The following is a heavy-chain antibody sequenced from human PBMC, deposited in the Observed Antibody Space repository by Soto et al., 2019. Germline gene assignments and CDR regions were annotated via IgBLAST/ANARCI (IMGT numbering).Heavy chain of an antibody. D-gene: IGHD3-22*01. CDR2: IHYSGST. CDR3: AREDDYYAFDI. CDR1: GGAIRPYY. V-gene: IGHV4-59*12. J-gene: IGHJ4*02. Sequence: PAETLSLTCNVSGGAIRPYYCNFFRLPPWKGLEWIGYIHYSGSTSYNPSLKSRLTMTVDTSKNQFTLRLTSVTAADTAFYYCAREDDYYAFDIWGQGALVTVSS.